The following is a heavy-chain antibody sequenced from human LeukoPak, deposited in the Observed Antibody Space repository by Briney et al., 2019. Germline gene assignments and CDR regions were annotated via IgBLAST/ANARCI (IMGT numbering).Heavy chain of an antibody. V-gene: IGHV4-59*08. CDR3: ARRGCIGGYCSSGWFDP. J-gene: IGHJ5*02. CDR1: GGSISSYY. CDR2: IYYSGST. D-gene: IGHD2-2*01. Sequence: SETLSLTCTVSGGSISSYYWSWLRQPPGKGLEWIGYIYYSGSTNYNPSLKSRVTISVDTSKNQFSLKLSSVTAADTAVYYCARRGCIGGYCSSGWFDPWGQGTLVTVSS.